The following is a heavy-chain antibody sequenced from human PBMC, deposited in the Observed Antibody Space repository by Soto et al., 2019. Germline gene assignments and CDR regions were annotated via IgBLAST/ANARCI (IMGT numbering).Heavy chain of an antibody. Sequence: PGGSLRLSCAASGFTFSSYAMHWVRQAPGKGLEWVAVISYDGSNKYYADSVKGRFTISRDNSKNTLYLQMNSLRAEDTAVYYCLGIAVAVGNVYWGQGTLVTVSS. J-gene: IGHJ4*02. D-gene: IGHD6-19*01. CDR1: GFTFSSYA. V-gene: IGHV3-30-3*01. CDR3: LGIAVAVGNVY. CDR2: ISYDGSNK.